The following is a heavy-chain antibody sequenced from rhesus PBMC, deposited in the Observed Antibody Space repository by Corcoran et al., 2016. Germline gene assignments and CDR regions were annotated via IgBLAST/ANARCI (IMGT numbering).Heavy chain of an antibody. V-gene: IGHV4-65*02. CDR3: ARHYQDV. CDR2: ISGSSGST. CDR1: GGAISRRNW. Sequence: QVQLQESGPGLVKPSATLSLTCAVSGGAISRRNWWGWVRQPPGKGLEWIGYISGSSGSTYYNPSLKSRVTISKDTSKNQFSLKLSSVTAADTAVYYCARHYQDVWGRGVLVTVSS. D-gene: IGHD4-11*01. J-gene: IGHJ5-2*02.